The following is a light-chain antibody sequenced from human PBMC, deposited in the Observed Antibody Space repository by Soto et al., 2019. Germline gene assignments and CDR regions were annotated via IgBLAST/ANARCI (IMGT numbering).Light chain of an antibody. CDR1: SSDVGGYNY. V-gene: IGLV2-8*01. CDR3: SSYAGSNNVV. CDR2: EVS. Sequence: QSALTQPPSASGSPGQSVTISCTGTSSDVGGYNYVSWYQQHPGKAPKLMIYEVSKRPSGVPDRFSGSKSCNTASLTVSGLQAEDEADYYCSSYAGSNNVVFGRGTKLTVL. J-gene: IGLJ2*01.